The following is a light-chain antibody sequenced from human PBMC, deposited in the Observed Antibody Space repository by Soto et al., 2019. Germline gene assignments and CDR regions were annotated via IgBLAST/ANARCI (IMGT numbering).Light chain of an antibody. CDR2: DAS. J-gene: IGKJ1*01. CDR1: QSVSSY. CDR3: QQRSNWPP. V-gene: IGKV3-11*01. Sequence: EIVLTQSPATLSLSPGERATLSCRASQSVSSYLAWYQQKPGQAPRLLIYDASNRATGIPARFSGSGSGTEFTLTISSLEPEDFAVYYCQQRSNWPPFGQGTKVDI.